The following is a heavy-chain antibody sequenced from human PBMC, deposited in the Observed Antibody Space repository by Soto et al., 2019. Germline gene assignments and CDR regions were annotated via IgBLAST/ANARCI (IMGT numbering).Heavy chain of an antibody. CDR3: DRGNIDYGDLIDY. V-gene: IGHV4-30-2*01. J-gene: IGHJ4*02. CDR1: GGSISSGGYS. Sequence: QLQLQESGSGLVKPSQTLSLTCAVSGGSISSGGYSWSWIRQPPGKGLEWIGYIYHSGSTYYNPSLEGRVTISVDRSKNQFSLKLSSVTAADTAGYYCDRGNIDYGDLIDYWGQGTLVTVSA. CDR2: IYHSGST. D-gene: IGHD4-17*01.